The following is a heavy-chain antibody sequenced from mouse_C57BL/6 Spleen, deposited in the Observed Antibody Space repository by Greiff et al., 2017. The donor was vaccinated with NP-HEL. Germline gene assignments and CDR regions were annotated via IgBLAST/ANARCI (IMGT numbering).Heavy chain of an antibody. CDR3: ARWDYDDAMDY. V-gene: IGHV7-3*01. CDR1: GFTFTEYY. CDR2: IRNKANGYTT. J-gene: IGHJ4*01. Sequence: EVKLQESGGGLVQPGGSLSLSCAASGFTFTEYYMSWVRQPPGKALEWLGFIRNKANGYTTEYSASVKGRFTISRDNSQSILYLQMNALRAEDSATYYCARWDYDDAMDYWGQGTAVTVSS. D-gene: IGHD2-4*01.